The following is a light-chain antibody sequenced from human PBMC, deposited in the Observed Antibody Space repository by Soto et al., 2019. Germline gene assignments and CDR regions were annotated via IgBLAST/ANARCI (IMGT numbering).Light chain of an antibody. CDR2: GKS. CDR1: SSNIGAGYD. V-gene: IGLV1-40*01. CDR3: QSYDSSLSAVV. J-gene: IGLJ2*01. Sequence: QPVLTQPPSVSGAPGQRVTISCTGSSSNIGAGYDVHWYQQLPGTAPKLLIYGKSNPPSGVPDRFSGSKSGTSASLAITGLQAEDEADYYCQSYDSSLSAVVFGGGTKVTVL.